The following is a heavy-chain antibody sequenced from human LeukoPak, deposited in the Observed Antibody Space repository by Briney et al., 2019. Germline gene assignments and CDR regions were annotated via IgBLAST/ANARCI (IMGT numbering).Heavy chain of an antibody. V-gene: IGHV3-21*01. D-gene: IGHD1-7*01. CDR3: ATGNSHAFDT. Sequence: PGGSLRLSCAASGFNFIRYTMTWARQAPGKGLEWVSSISGTSTYIFYADSVKGRFTISRDNAGNSLYLQMNSLRAEDTAVYYCATGNSHAFDTWGQGTMVTVSS. CDR2: ISGTSTYI. CDR1: GFNFIRYT. J-gene: IGHJ3*02.